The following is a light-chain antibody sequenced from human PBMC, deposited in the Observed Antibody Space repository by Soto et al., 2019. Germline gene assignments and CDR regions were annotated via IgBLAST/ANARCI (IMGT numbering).Light chain of an antibody. V-gene: IGKV3-15*01. CDR3: QQYNKWPLT. J-gene: IGKJ4*01. CDR1: QSVSNN. CDR2: HAS. Sequence: EIVMTQSPATQSVSPGERATLSCRASQSVSNNLAWYQQKPGQAPRLLIYHASTRATGIPARFSGSGSGTAYTLTISSLQSEDFAVYYCQQYNKWPLTFGGGTKVEIK.